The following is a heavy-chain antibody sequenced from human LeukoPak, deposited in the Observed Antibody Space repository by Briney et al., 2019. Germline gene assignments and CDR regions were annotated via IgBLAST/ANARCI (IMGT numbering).Heavy chain of an antibody. CDR3: ATSFLGYCSSTSCYAFDH. CDR1: GGSISSSSYY. J-gene: IGHJ5*02. D-gene: IGHD2-2*01. V-gene: IGHV4-39*01. Sequence: SETLSLTCTVSGGSISSSSYYWGWIRQPPGKGLEWIGSIYYSGSTYYNPSLKSRVTISVDTSKNQFSLKLSSVTAADTAVYYCATSFLGYCSSTSCYAFDHWGQGTLVTVSS. CDR2: IYYSGST.